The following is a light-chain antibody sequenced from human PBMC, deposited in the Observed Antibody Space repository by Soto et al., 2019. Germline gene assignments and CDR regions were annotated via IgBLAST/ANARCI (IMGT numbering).Light chain of an antibody. CDR2: AAS. J-gene: IGKJ2*01. CDR3: QQYYIYLPDT. Sequence: AIRMTQSPSSLSASTGDRVTITCRASQGISSYLAWDQQKPGKAPKLLIYAASTLQSGVPSRFSGSGSGTEFTLTISCLQSEDFATYYCQQYYIYLPDTFRQGTKLEIK. CDR1: QGISSY. V-gene: IGKV1-8*01.